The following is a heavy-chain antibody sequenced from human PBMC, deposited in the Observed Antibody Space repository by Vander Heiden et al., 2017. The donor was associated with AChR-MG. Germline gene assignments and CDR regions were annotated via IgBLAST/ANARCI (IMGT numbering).Heavy chain of an antibody. CDR3: ARVIAARLDY. Sequence: EVQLVESGGGLVKPRGSLRPPCAASGVTFSGYSVNWVRQAPGKGLEWVSSISSSSSYIYYADSVKGRFTISRDNAKNSLYLQMNSLRAEDTAVYYCARVIAARLDYWGQGTLVTVSS. CDR1: GVTFSGYS. CDR2: ISSSSSYI. V-gene: IGHV3-21*01. J-gene: IGHJ4*02. D-gene: IGHD6-6*01.